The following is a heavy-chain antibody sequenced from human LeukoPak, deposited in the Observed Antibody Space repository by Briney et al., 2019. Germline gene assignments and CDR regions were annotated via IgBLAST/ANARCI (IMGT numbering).Heavy chain of an antibody. J-gene: IGHJ4*02. Sequence: ASVKVSCEASGYSFNNYDINWVRQAPGQGLEWMGWMNPNSGNTGYAQKFQGRFTLTRETFISTAYMELSSLRSDDTAVYYCARAGRLKSGSNTYWGQGTLVTVSS. CDR3: ARAGRLKSGSNTY. D-gene: IGHD1-26*01. CDR1: GYSFNNYD. V-gene: IGHV1-8*01. CDR2: MNPNSGNT.